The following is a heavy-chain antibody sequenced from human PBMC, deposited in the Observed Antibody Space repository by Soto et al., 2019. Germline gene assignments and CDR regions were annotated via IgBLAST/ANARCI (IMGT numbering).Heavy chain of an antibody. CDR1: GYTFTVYY. D-gene: IGHD1-1*01. CDR2: INPNSGGT. Sequence: ASVKVSCTASGYTFTVYYMHCVRQAPGQGLEWMGWINPNSGGTNYAQKFQGRVTMTRDTSISTAYMGLSRLRSDDTAVYYCARDRATGTTRGAFDIWGQGTMVTVSS. J-gene: IGHJ3*02. V-gene: IGHV1-2*02. CDR3: ARDRATGTTRGAFDI.